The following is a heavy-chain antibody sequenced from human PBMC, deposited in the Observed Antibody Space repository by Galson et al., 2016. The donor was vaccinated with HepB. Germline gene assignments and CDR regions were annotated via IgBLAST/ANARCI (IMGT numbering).Heavy chain of an antibody. V-gene: IGHV5-51*03. CDR3: ARRGGDCSGGSRWYFDY. CDR2: IYPGDSDT. J-gene: IGHJ4*02. Sequence: QSGAEVKKPGESLKISCKGSGYSFTSDWIGWVRQMPGKGLEWMGIIYPGDSDTRYSLSFQGQVTISADKSISTAYLQWSSLKASDTAIYYCARRGGDCSGGSRWYFDYWGQGTLVTVSP. D-gene: IGHD2-15*01. CDR1: GYSFTSDW.